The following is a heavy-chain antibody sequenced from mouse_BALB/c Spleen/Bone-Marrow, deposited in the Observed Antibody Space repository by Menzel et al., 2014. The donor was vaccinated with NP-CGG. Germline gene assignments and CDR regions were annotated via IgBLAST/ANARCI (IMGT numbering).Heavy chain of an antibody. Sequence: EVKVVESGPNLVKPGASVKISCKASGYSFTGYYMHWGKQSHGKSLEGIGRVNPNNDGTTYTQKFKGKAILTVDKSSSTAYMELRSLTSEDSAVYYCARRDYGDYWGQGTTLTVSS. CDR2: VNPNNDGT. CDR3: ARRDYGDY. V-gene: IGHV1-26*01. CDR1: GYSFTGYY. D-gene: IGHD1-1*02. J-gene: IGHJ2*01.